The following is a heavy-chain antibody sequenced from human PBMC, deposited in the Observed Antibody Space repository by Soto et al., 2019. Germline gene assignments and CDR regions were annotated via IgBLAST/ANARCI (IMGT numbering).Heavy chain of an antibody. CDR3: AREGRGYSSSWSHYYGMDV. CDR1: GYTFTSYG. Sequence: QVQLVQSGAEVKKPGASVKVSCKASGYTFTSYGISWVRQAPGQGLEWMGWISAYNGNTNYAQKLQGRVTMTTDTSTSTAYMEVRRLRSDDTAVYYCAREGRGYSSSWSHYYGMDVWGQGTTVTVSS. V-gene: IGHV1-18*04. D-gene: IGHD6-13*01. CDR2: ISAYNGNT. J-gene: IGHJ6*02.